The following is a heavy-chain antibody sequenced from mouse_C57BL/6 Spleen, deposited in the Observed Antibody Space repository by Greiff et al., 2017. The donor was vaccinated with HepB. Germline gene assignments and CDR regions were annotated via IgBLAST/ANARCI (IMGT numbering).Heavy chain of an antibody. CDR2: INPSNGGT. CDR3: ARSEYYDGSSGDFDY. V-gene: IGHV1-53*01. J-gene: IGHJ2*01. Sequence: VQLQQSGAELARPGASVKLSCKASGYTFTSYWMHWVKQRPGQGLEWIGNINPSNGGTNYNEKFKSKATLTVDKSSSTAYMQLSSLTSEDSAVYYCARSEYYDGSSGDFDYWGQGTTLTVSS. CDR1: GYTFTSYW. D-gene: IGHD1-1*01.